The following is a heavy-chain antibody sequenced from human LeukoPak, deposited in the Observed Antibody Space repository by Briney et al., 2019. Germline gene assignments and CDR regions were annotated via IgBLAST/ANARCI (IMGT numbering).Heavy chain of an antibody. D-gene: IGHD3-10*01. J-gene: IGHJ4*02. CDR1: GYTFPSYF. V-gene: IGHV1-46*01. Sequence: ASVKVSCKASGYTFPSYFMHWVRQAPGQGLEWMGIINPTGGSTTYAQKFQGRVTMTTDTSTSTAYMELRSLRSDDTAVYYCARESHVTREDYWGQGTLVTVSS. CDR2: INPTGGST. CDR3: ARESHVTREDY.